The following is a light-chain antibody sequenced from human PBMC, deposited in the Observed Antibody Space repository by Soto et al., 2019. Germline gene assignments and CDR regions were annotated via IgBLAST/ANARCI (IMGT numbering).Light chain of an antibody. CDR2: DVS. J-gene: IGLJ2*01. V-gene: IGLV2-11*01. CDR3: CSNAGSYEV. Sequence: QSVLTQPRSVSGSPGQSVTISCTGTSSDVGGYNYVSWYQQHPGKAPKGMIYDVSERPPGVPDRFSGSKSGNTASLTISGLQAEDEADYYCCSNAGSYEVFGGGTKLTVL. CDR1: SSDVGGYNY.